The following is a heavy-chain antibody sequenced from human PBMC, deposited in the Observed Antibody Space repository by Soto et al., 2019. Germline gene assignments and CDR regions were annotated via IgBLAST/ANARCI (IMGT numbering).Heavy chain of an antibody. Sequence: HLVQSGPEVKQPGASVTVSCTTYGDTFTNFGLSWVRQAPGQGLECMGWIGTYNSNKNYAEKFQGRLTLTTGTSTRTACMVLKSVGYVDTAVYYCARVLRGVVNWFDPWGQGTLVTVAS. CDR3: ARVLRGVVNWFDP. J-gene: IGHJ5*02. V-gene: IGHV1-18*01. CDR1: GDTFTNFG. D-gene: IGHD3-10*01. CDR2: IGTYNSNK.